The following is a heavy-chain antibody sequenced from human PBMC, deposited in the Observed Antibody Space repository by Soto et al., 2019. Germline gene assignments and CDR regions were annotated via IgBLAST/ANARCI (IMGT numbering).Heavy chain of an antibody. V-gene: IGHV4-39*01. CDR2: IYYSGTT. CDR1: GGSITSNSYF. Sequence: PSETLSLTCTVSGGSITSNSYFWAWIRQPPGKGLEWIGSIYYSGTTYYNPSLKSRVTISVDRSKNQFSLKLSSVTAADTAVYYCARNFSVDYFDYWVQGALVTVSS. J-gene: IGHJ4*02. CDR3: ARNFSVDYFDY.